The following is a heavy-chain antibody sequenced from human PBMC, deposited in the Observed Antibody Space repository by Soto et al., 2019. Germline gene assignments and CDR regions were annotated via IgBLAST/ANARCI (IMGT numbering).Heavy chain of an antibody. V-gene: IGHV3-53*01. CDR1: GFTVNSNY. Sequence: GGSLRLSCATSGFTVNSNYMSWVRQAPGKGLEWVSVIYSDGSTYYADSVKGRFTISRDNSKNTLYLQMNSLRAEDTAVYYCAKDQGSSWYEIDYWGQGTLVTVSS. J-gene: IGHJ4*02. CDR3: AKDQGSSWYEIDY. D-gene: IGHD6-13*01. CDR2: IYSDGST.